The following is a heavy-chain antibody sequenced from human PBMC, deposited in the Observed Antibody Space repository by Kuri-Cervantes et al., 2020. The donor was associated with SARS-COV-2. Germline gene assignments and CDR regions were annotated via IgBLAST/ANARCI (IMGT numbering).Heavy chain of an antibody. CDR1: GYSISSGYY. V-gene: IGHV4-38-2*02. D-gene: IGHD3-10*01. CDR3: ASRAGGGRRDFDY. Sequence: SETLSLTCTVSGYSISSGYYWGWIRQPPGKGLEWIGSIYHSGRTYYNPSLKSLVTISVDTSKNQFSLKLSSVTAADTAVYYCASRAGGGRRDFDYWGQGTLVTVSS. J-gene: IGHJ4*02. CDR2: IYHSGRT.